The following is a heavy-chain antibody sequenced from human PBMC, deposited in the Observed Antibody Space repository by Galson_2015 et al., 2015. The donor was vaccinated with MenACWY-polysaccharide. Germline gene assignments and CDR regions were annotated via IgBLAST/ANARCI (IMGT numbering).Heavy chain of an antibody. CDR2: IYYSGST. CDR3: ARGVMYSGSYLIEYYFDY. V-gene: IGHV4-61*01. CDR1: GGSVSSGSYY. J-gene: IGHJ4*02. Sequence: ATLSLTCTVSGGSVSSGSYYWSWIRQPPGKGLEWIGYIYYSGSTNYNPSLKSRVTISVDTSKNQFSLKLSSVTAADTAVYYCARGVMYSGSYLIEYYFDYWGQGTLVTVSS. D-gene: IGHD1-26*01.